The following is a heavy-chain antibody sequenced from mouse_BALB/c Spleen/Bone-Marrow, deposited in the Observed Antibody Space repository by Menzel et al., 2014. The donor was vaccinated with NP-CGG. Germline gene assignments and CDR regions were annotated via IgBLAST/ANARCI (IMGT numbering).Heavy chain of an antibody. J-gene: IGHJ1*01. CDR1: GYSITSDYA. Sequence: LKESGPGLVQPSQSRSLTCTVTGYSITSDYAWNWIRQFPGNKLEWMGYISYSGSTSYKPSLKSRISITRDTSKNQFFLQLNSVTTEDTASYYCARGSQAYWYFYVWDAATTDTVSS. D-gene: IGHD3-1*01. CDR2: ISYSGST. CDR3: ARGSQAYWYFYV. V-gene: IGHV3-2*02.